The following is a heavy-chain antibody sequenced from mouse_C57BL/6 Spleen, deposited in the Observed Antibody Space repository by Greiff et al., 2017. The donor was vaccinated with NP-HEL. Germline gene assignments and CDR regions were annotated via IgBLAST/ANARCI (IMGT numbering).Heavy chain of an antibody. CDR3: ARDGYYQWYFDV. D-gene: IGHD2-3*01. J-gene: IGHJ1*03. CDR2: INPYNGGT. V-gene: IGHV1-19*01. CDR1: GYTFTDYY. Sequence: EVQLQQSGPVLVKPGASVKMSCKASGYTFTDYYMNWVKQSHGKSLEWIGVINPYNGGTSYNQKFKGKATLTVDKSSSTAYMELNSLTSEDSAVYYCARDGYYQWYFDVWGTGTTVTVSS.